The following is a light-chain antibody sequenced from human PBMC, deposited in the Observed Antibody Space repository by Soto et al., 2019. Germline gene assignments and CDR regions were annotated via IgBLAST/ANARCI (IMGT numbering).Light chain of an antibody. Sequence: QSVLTQPRSVSGSPGQSVTISCTGTSSDVGGYNYVSWYQQYPGKDPKLMISDVSKRPSGVPDRFSGSKSGNTASLTISGLQAEDEADYYCYSYAGTYTWVFGGGSKRPVL. V-gene: IGLV2-11*01. CDR2: DVS. J-gene: IGLJ3*02. CDR3: YSYAGTYTWV. CDR1: SSDVGGYNY.